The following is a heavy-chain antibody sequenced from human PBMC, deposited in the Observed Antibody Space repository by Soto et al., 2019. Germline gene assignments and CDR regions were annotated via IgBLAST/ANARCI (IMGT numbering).Heavy chain of an antibody. CDR1: GYTFTSYG. J-gene: IGHJ4*02. Sequence: QVPLVQSGAEVKKPGASVKVSCKASGYTFTSYGISWVRQAPGQGLEWMGWISAYNGNTNYAQKLQGRVTMTTDPSTSTAYMELRSLRSDGTAVYYCATGADYYDSSGEELDYWGQGTLVTVSS. D-gene: IGHD3-22*01. V-gene: IGHV1-18*01. CDR2: ISAYNGNT. CDR3: ATGADYYDSSGEELDY.